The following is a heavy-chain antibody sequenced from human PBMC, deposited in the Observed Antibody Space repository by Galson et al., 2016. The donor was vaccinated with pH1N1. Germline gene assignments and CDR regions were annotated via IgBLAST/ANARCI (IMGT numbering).Heavy chain of an antibody. CDR1: GFTFSSYW. D-gene: IGHD5-12*01. V-gene: IGHV3-7*03. J-gene: IGHJ4*02. Sequence: SLRLSCAASGFTFSSYWMSWVRQAPGKGLEWVANIKQDGSEKYYVDSVKGRFTISRDNAQNSLFLEMSSLTAEDTAVYYCARVDRRGYDPGAFDSWGRGTQVTVSS. CDR2: IKQDGSEK. CDR3: ARVDRRGYDPGAFDS.